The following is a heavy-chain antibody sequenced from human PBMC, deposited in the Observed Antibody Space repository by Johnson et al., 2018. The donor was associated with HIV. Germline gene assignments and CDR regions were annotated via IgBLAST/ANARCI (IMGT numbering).Heavy chain of an antibody. CDR2: IKQDGSEK. CDR1: GFTFDDYG. Sequence: VQLVESGGGVVQPGRSLRLSCAASGFTFDDYGMSWVRQAPGKGLEWVANIKQDGSEKYYVESVKGRFTISRDNAKNTLYLQMNTLRAEDTAVYYCAREAGAFDIWGQGTTVTVSP. V-gene: IGHV3-7*05. CDR3: AREAGAFDI. J-gene: IGHJ3*02.